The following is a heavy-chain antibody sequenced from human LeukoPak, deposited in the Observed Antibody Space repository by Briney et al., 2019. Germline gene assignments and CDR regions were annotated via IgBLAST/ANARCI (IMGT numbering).Heavy chain of an antibody. CDR3: AKDQMAIFGVGPNTNWFDP. CDR1: GFTFSSYA. D-gene: IGHD3-3*01. Sequence: GGSLRLSCAASGFTFSSYAMSWVRQAPGKGLEWVSAISGSGGTTYYADSVKGRFTISRDNSKNTLYVQMNSLRAEDTAVYYCAKDQMAIFGVGPNTNWFDPWGQGTLVTVSS. V-gene: IGHV3-23*01. CDR2: ISGSGGTT. J-gene: IGHJ5*02.